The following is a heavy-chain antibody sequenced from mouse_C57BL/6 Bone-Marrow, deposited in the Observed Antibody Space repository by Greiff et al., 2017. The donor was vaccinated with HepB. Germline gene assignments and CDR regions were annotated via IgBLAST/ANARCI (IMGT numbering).Heavy chain of an antibody. CDR3: AREVDGYYLAWFAY. V-gene: IGHV1-69*01. D-gene: IGHD2-3*01. J-gene: IGHJ3*01. CDR1: GYTFTSYW. Sequence: VQLQQPGAELVMPGASVKLSCKASGYTFTSYWMHWVKQRPGQGLEWIGEIDPSDSYTNYNQKFKGKSTLTVDKSSSTAYMQLSSLTSEDSAVYYCAREVDGYYLAWFAYGGQGTLVTVSA. CDR2: IDPSDSYT.